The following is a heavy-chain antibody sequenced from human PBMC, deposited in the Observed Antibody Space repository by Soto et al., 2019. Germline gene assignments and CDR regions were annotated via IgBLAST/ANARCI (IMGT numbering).Heavy chain of an antibody. V-gene: IGHV1-69*13. J-gene: IGHJ6*02. CDR3: ASPDSRYYCYGMDV. CDR2: IIPIFGTA. CDR1: GGTFSSYA. Sequence: ASVKVSCKASGGTFSSYAISWVRQAPGQGLEWMGGIIPIFGTANYAQKFQGRVTITADESTSTAYMELSSLRSEDTAVYYCASPDSRYYCYGMDVWGQGTTVTVSS.